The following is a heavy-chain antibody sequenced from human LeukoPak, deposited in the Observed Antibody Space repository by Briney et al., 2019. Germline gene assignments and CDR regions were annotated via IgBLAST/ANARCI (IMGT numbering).Heavy chain of an antibody. CDR2: VYYTDST. CDR3: ARDRRREGVHAFDV. J-gene: IGHJ3*01. Sequence: SETLSLTCTVSGGSITSHYWSWIRQPPGKGLEGMGYVYYTDSTNFNPSLKSRVTISLYTSNNHFSLKLTSLTAADAAVYYCARDRRREGVHAFDVWGRGTMVTVSS. CDR1: GGSITSHY. D-gene: IGHD3-3*01. V-gene: IGHV4-59*11.